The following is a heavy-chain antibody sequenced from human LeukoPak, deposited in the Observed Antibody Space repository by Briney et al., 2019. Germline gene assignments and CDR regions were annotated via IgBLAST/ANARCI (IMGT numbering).Heavy chain of an antibody. Sequence: KTSETLSLTCAVYGGSFSGYYWSWIRQPPGKGLEWIGEINHSGSTNYNPSLKSRVTMSVDTSKNQFSLKLSSVTAADTAVYYCARGASSGITGTTGSYCMDVWGKGTTVTVSS. CDR1: GGSFSGYY. CDR3: ARGASSGITGTTGSYCMDV. V-gene: IGHV4-34*01. J-gene: IGHJ6*03. CDR2: INHSGST. D-gene: IGHD1/OR15-1a*01.